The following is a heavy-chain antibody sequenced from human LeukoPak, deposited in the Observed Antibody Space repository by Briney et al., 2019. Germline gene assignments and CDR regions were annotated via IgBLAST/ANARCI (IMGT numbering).Heavy chain of an antibody. D-gene: IGHD2-8*01. J-gene: IGHJ4*02. CDR3: ARDRVIDY. CDR1: GFTFSSYS. V-gene: IGHV3-48*01. Sequence: AGSLRLSCAASGFTFSSYSTNWVRHAPGKGLEGVSYISSSSSTIYYADSVKSRFTISRDNAKNPLYLQMNSLTAEDTVVCGCARDRVIDYWGQGTLVTVSS. CDR2: ISSSSSTI.